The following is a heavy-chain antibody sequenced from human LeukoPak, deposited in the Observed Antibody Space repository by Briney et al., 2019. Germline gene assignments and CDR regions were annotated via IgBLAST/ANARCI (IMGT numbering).Heavy chain of an antibody. Sequence: SETLSLTCTVYGGTISSSSYYWGWIRQPPGKGLEWIGSIYYSGSTYYNPSLKSRVTISVDTSKNQFSLKLSSVTAADTAVHYCARHVQKCREWPRNWFDPWGQGTLVTVSS. J-gene: IGHJ5*02. CDR2: IYYSGST. V-gene: IGHV4-39*01. CDR1: GGTISSSSYY. D-gene: IGHD5-24*01. CDR3: ARHVQKCREWPRNWFDP.